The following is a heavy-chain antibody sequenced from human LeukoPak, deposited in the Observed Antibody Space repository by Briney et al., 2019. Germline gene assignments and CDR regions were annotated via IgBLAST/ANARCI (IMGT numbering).Heavy chain of an antibody. CDR1: GYSISSGYY. CDR3: ARGRFRQLGWFDP. D-gene: IGHD6-13*01. Sequence: SETLSLTCTVSGYSISSGYYWGWIRQPPGKGLEWIGSIYHSGSTYYNPSLKSRVTISVDTSKNQFSLKLSSVTAADTAVHYCARGRFRQLGWFDPWGQGTLVTVSS. J-gene: IGHJ5*02. V-gene: IGHV4-38-2*02. CDR2: IYHSGST.